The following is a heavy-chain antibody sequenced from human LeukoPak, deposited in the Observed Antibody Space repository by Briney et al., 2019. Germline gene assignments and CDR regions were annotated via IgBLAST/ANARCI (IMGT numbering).Heavy chain of an antibody. Sequence: GASVKVSCTASGYTFTSYGISWVRQAPGQGLEWMGWISAYNGNTNYAQKLQGRVTMTTGTSTSTAYMELGSLRSDDTAVYYCARDRRPSYYGSGSYYIGPEGAFDIWGQGTMVTVSS. CDR2: ISAYNGNT. V-gene: IGHV1-18*01. J-gene: IGHJ3*02. D-gene: IGHD3-10*01. CDR1: GYTFTSYG. CDR3: ARDRRPSYYGSGSYYIGPEGAFDI.